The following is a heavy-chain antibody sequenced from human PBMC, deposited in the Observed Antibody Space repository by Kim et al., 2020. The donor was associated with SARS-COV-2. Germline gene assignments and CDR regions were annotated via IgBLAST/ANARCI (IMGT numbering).Heavy chain of an antibody. CDR1: GFTFSTHS. V-gene: IGHV3-48*02. CDR2: INSGGSPI. J-gene: IGHJ4*02. Sequence: GGSLRLSCVASGFTFSTHSMIWVRQAPGKGLDWISYINSGGSPIFYADSVRGRFTISRDNGKNALYLQMNSLRDEDTAVYYCARGEGDFGGQGSVVSVS. CDR3: ARGEGDF.